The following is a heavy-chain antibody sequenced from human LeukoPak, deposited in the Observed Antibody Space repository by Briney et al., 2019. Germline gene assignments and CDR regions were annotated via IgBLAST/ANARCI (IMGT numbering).Heavy chain of an antibody. CDR2: IYYSGST. CDR3: ARYIVSYPHDAFDI. Sequence: SETLSLTCTVSGGSISSYYWSWIRQPPGKGLEWIGYIYYSGSTSYNPSLMSRVPISIDTSKKQFSLKLSSVTAADTAFYYCARYIVSYPHDAFDIWGQGTMVTVSS. CDR1: GGSISSYY. V-gene: IGHV4-59*01. D-gene: IGHD1-26*01. J-gene: IGHJ3*02.